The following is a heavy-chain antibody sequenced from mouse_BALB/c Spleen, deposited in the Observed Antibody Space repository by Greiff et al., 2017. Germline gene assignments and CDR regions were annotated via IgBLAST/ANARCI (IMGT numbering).Heavy chain of an antibody. Sequence: EVQLQQSGPELVKPGASVKISCKASGYSFTGYFMNWVMQSHGKSLEWIGRINPYNGDTFYNQKFKGKATLTVDKSSSTAHMELRSLASEDSAVYYCARDYYYGSNYGSMDYWGQGTSVTVSS. CDR2: INPYNGDT. D-gene: IGHD1-1*01. CDR3: ARDYYYGSNYGSMDY. J-gene: IGHJ4*01. V-gene: IGHV1-20*02. CDR1: GYSFTGYF.